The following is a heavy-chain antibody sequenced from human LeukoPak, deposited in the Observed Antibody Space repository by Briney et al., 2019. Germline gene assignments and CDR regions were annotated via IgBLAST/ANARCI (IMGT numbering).Heavy chain of an antibody. CDR1: GFTFSGYV. CDR3: AKLTVEVVVPAADWYFDL. J-gene: IGHJ2*01. D-gene: IGHD2-2*01. V-gene: IGHV3-23*01. Sequence: GGSLRLSCAASGFTFSGYVMSWVRQAPGKGLEWVSAISGSGGSTYYADSVKGRFTISRDNSKNTLYLQMNSLRAEDTAVYYCAKLTVEVVVPAADWYFDLWGRGTLVTVSS. CDR2: ISGSGGST.